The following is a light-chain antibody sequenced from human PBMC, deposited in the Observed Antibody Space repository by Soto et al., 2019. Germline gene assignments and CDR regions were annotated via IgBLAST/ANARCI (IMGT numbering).Light chain of an antibody. CDR1: SSDVGGYNY. V-gene: IGLV2-11*01. Sequence: QSALTQPRSVSGSPGQSVTISCTGTSSDVGGYNYVSWYQHHPGKAPKLIIYDVNRRPSGVPDRFSGSKSGNTASLTISGLQAEDECDYSCCSYAGSYTVIFGGGTKVTVL. CDR2: DVN. CDR3: CSYAGSYTVI. J-gene: IGLJ2*01.